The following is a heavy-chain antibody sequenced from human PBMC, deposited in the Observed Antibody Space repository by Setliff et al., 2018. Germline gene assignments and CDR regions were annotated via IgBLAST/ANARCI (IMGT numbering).Heavy chain of an antibody. D-gene: IGHD5-18*01. V-gene: IGHV4-34*01. CDR2: INHSGTS. CDR1: GGTFSDYY. CDR3: ARGVDRAKTGY. J-gene: IGHJ4*01. Sequence: SETLSLTCAAYGGTFSDYYWTWIRQSPGKGLEWIGEINHSGTSNYNPSLKSRVAISGETSKSQFSLKVYSVTAADTAVYYCARGVDRAKTGYWGHGTLVTVSS.